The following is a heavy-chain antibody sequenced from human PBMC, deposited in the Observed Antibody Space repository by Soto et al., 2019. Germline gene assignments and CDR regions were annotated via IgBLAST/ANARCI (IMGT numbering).Heavy chain of an antibody. V-gene: IGHV1-69*01. CDR3: VRDSGAKLSSS. CDR2: IVPIYRTA. CDR1: GGTFSSYR. J-gene: IGHJ4*02. Sequence: GASVKGSCTASGGTFSSYRINWVRQAPGQGLEWVGGIVPIYRTADYAQKFQGRVTITADESARTSYMELRSLKSQDTAVYYCVRDSGAKLSSSWGQGTLVTVSS. D-gene: IGHD6-13*01.